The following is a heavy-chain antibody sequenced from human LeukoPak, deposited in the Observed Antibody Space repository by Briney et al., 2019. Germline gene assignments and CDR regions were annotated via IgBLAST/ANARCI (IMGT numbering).Heavy chain of an antibody. CDR2: IYYSGST. J-gene: IGHJ5*02. D-gene: IGHD6-19*01. CDR1: GGSISSSSYY. CDR3: ARRSAVAGTGWFDP. V-gene: IGHV4-39*01. Sequence: PSETLSLTCTVSGGSISSSSYYWGWIRQPPGKGLEWIGSIYYSGSTCYNPSLKSRVTISVDTSKNQFSLKLSSVTAADTAVYYCARRSAVAGTGWFDPWGQGTLVTVSS.